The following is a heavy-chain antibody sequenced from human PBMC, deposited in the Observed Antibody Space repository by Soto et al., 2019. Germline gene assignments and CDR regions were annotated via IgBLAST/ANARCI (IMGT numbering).Heavy chain of an antibody. CDR3: ARGPPAAGTDFDS. J-gene: IGHJ4*02. CDR2: TYYRSKWYN. Sequence: QTLSLTCAISGDSVSGNSASWNWIRQSPSRGLEWLGRTYYRSKWYNDYAVSVKSRITINSDTSKNQFSVQLNSVTPEDTAVYYCARGPPAAGTDFDSWGQGTLVTVSS. CDR1: GDSVSGNSAS. D-gene: IGHD6-13*01. V-gene: IGHV6-1*01.